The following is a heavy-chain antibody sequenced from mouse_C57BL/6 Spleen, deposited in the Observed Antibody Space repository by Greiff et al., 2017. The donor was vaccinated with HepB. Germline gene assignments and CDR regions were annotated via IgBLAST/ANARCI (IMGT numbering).Heavy chain of an antibody. CDR3: ARSLLPFDY. D-gene: IGHD1-1*01. J-gene: IGHJ2*01. CDR1: GYTFTSYW. CDR2: IYPGSGST. V-gene: IGHV1-55*01. Sequence: QVQLQQPGAELVKPGASVKMSCKASGYTFTSYWITWVKQRPGQGLEWIGDIYPGSGSTNYNEKFKSKATLTVDKSSSTAYMQLSSLTSEDSAVYYCARSLLPFDYWGQGTTLTVSS.